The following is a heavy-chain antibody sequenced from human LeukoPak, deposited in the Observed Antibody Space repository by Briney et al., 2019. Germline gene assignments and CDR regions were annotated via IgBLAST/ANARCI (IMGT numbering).Heavy chain of an antibody. J-gene: IGHJ5*02. Sequence: GGSLRLSCAASGFTFSSYGMHWVRQAPGKGLEWVAFIRNDGSNKYYADSVKGRFTISTDNSKNTLYLQMNSLRAEDTAVYYCAKGPLIRNWFDPWGQGTLVTVSS. CDR3: AKGPLIRNWFDP. CDR2: IRNDGSNK. D-gene: IGHD2-21*01. CDR1: GFTFSSYG. V-gene: IGHV3-30*02.